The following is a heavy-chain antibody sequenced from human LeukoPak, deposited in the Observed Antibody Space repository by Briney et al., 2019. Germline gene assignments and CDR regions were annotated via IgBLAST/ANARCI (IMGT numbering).Heavy chain of an antibody. CDR3: AREDYYGSGSYSFFDP. D-gene: IGHD3-10*01. V-gene: IGHV1-69*05. Sequence: ASVKVSCKASGGTFSSYDISWVRQAPGQGLEWMGGIIPIFGTANYAQKFQGRVTITTDESTSTAYMELSSLRSEDTAVYYCAREDYYGSGSYSFFDPWGQGTLVTVSS. CDR2: IIPIFGTA. CDR1: GGTFSSYD. J-gene: IGHJ5*02.